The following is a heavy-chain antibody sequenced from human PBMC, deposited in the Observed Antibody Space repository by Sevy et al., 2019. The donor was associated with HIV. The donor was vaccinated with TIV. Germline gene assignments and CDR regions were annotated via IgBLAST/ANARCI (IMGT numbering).Heavy chain of an antibody. V-gene: IGHV3-30-3*01. CDR2: ISFDGGNT. CDR3: ARGTYNSSLRFDF. D-gene: IGHD3-22*01. CDR1: GFSLSDYA. J-gene: IGHJ4*02. Sequence: GGSLRLSCVASGFSLSDYAMHWVRQGPDKGLAWVAVISFDGGNTYYSDAVEGRFTISRDNSKNTVFLQMNSLSPDDTALYYCARGTYNSSLRFDFWGQGTLVTVSS.